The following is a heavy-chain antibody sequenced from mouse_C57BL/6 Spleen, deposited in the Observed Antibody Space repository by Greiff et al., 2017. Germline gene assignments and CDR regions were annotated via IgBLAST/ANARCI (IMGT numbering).Heavy chain of an antibody. D-gene: IGHD1-1*01. J-gene: IGHJ4*01. CDR2: IWWDDDK. CDR1: GFSLSTFGMG. CDR3: ARAYYYGSSSYYYAMDY. V-gene: IGHV8-8*01. Sequence: QVTLKVCGPGILQPSQTLSLTCSFSGFSLSTFGMGVGWIRQPSGKGLEWLAHIWWDDDKYYNPALKSRLTISKDTSKNQVFLKIANVDTEDTATYYCARAYYYGSSSYYYAMDYWGQGTSVTVSS.